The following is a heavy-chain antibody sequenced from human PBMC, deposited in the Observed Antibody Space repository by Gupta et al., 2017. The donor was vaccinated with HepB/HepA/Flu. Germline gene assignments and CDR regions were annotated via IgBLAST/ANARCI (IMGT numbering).Heavy chain of an antibody. CDR2: INHSGST. V-gene: IGHV4-34*01. Sequence: QVQLQQWGAGLLKPSETLSLTCAVYGGSFSGYYWSWIRQPPGKGLEWSGEINHSGSTNYNPSLKSRVTISVDTSKNQFSLKLSSVTAADTAVYYCARGHCSSTSCYVGVLDVWGKGTTVTVSS. CDR1: GGSFSGYY. CDR3: ARGHCSSTSCYVGVLDV. J-gene: IGHJ6*04. D-gene: IGHD2-2*01.